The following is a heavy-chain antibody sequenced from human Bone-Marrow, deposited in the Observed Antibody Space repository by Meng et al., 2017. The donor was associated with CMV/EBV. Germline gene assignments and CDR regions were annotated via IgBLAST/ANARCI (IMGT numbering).Heavy chain of an antibody. CDR1: GFTFSTYA. Sequence: LSCAASGFTFSTYAMHWVRQAPGRGLEWVAGISYHGSNKFYADSVMGRFTISRDNSENTLYLQMNSLRAEDTAVYYCAGYYDRGFDYWGQGTLVTISS. J-gene: IGHJ4*02. V-gene: IGHV3-30*04. D-gene: IGHD3-22*01. CDR3: AGYYDRGFDY. CDR2: ISYHGSNK.